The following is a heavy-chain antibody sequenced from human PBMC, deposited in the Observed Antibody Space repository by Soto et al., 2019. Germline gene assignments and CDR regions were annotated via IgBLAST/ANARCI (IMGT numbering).Heavy chain of an antibody. V-gene: IGHV4-59*01. J-gene: IGHJ6*02. D-gene: IGHD6-19*01. CDR2: IYYSGST. Sequence: SETLALSGTVSGGSISSYYWSWIRQPPGKGLEWIGYIYYSGSTNYNPSLKSRVTISVDTSKNQFSLKLSSVTAADTAVYYCARGLGSAVDYYYGMDVWGQGTTVTVSS. CDR1: GGSISSYY. CDR3: ARGLGSAVDYYYGMDV.